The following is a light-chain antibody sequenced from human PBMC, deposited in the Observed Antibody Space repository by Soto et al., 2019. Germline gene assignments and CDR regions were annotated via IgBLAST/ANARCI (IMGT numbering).Light chain of an antibody. CDR1: SSDVGGYTY. Sequence: QSALTQPRSVSGSPGQSVTISCTGTSSDVGGYTYVSWYQQNAGKPPKLMIYDVTKRPSGFPDRFSGSKSGNTASLTISGLQAEDESDYYCCSYAGKYTFLFGAGTKVTVL. CDR3: CSYAGKYTFL. CDR2: DVT. V-gene: IGLV2-11*01. J-gene: IGLJ2*01.